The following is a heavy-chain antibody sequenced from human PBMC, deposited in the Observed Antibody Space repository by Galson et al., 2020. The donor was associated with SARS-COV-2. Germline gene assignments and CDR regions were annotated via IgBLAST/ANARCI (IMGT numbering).Heavy chain of an antibody. J-gene: IGHJ3*02. CDR1: GGTFSKFL. D-gene: IGHD2-2*01. CDR2: ILPNFDTA. Sequence: SVKVSCKASGGTFSKFLISWVRQAPGQGLEWMGGILPNFDTANYAQSLRGRVTIMLDTSTITVYMELNRLRSDDTGVYYCGSGGVPGAIDAVEIWGRGIRVTVSS. V-gene: IGHV1-69*06. CDR3: GSGGVPGAIDAVEI.